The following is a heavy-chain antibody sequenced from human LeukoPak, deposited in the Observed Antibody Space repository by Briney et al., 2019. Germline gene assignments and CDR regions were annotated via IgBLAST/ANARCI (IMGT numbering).Heavy chain of an antibody. J-gene: IGHJ4*02. Sequence: SETLSLTCTVSGGSISSSSYYWGWIRQPPGKGLEWIGSIYYSGSTYYNPSLKSRVTISVDTSKNQFSLKPSSVTAADTAVYYCARALITIFGVVIGPYYFDYWGQGTLVTVSS. CDR2: IYYSGST. CDR3: ARALITIFGVVIGPYYFDY. D-gene: IGHD3-3*01. CDR1: GGSISSSSYY. V-gene: IGHV4-39*07.